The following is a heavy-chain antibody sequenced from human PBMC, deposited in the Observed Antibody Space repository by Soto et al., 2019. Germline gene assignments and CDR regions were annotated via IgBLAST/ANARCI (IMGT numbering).Heavy chain of an antibody. CDR3: ARDWPYGDHRSDY. D-gene: IGHD4-17*01. Sequence: ASVKVSFKASGGTFSSYAISWLRQAPGQGLEWMGGIIPIFGTANYAQKFQGRVTITADKSTSTAYMELSSLRSEDTAVYYCARDWPYGDHRSDYWGQGTLVTVSS. CDR1: GGTFSSYA. V-gene: IGHV1-69*06. J-gene: IGHJ4*02. CDR2: IIPIFGTA.